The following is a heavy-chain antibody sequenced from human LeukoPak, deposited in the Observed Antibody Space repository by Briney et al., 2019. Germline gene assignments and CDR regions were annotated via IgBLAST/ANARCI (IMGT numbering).Heavy chain of an antibody. CDR2: ISGSGGST. D-gene: IGHD3-10*01. Sequence: GGSLRLSCAASGFTFSSYAMSWVRQAPGKGLEWVSAISGSGGSTYYADSVKGRFTISRDNSKNTLYLQMNSLRAEDTAVYSSARDYVLLWFGELSVNWFDPWGQGTLVTVSS. V-gene: IGHV3-23*01. CDR3: ARDYVLLWFGELSVNWFDP. J-gene: IGHJ5*02. CDR1: GFTFSSYA.